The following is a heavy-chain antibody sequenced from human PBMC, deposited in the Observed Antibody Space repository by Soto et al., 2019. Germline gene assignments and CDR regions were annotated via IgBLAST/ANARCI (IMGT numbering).Heavy chain of an antibody. J-gene: IGHJ6*02. CDR1: GFTFSNYG. CDR3: ASDLVGASDSYGLDV. V-gene: IGHV3-33*01. Sequence: LRLSCAASGFTFSNYGMHWVRQAPGKGLEWVAIIWHDGNNKYYADSVRGRFIISRDNSKNRLYLQMNSLRAEDTAVYYCASDLVGASDSYGLDVWGQGPPVTISS. D-gene: IGHD1-26*01. CDR2: IWHDGNNK.